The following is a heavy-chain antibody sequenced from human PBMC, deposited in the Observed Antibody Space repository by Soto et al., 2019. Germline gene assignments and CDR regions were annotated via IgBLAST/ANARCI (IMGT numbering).Heavy chain of an antibody. Sequence: PSETLSLTCTVSGGSISSGGYYWSWIRQHPGKGLEWIGYIYYSGSTYYNPSLKSRVTISVDTPKNQFSLKLSSVTAADTAVYYCATSYGNAWYTYWGQGTQVTVSS. CDR2: IYYSGST. J-gene: IGHJ4*02. V-gene: IGHV4-31*03. CDR1: GGSISSGGYY. CDR3: ATSYGNAWYTY. D-gene: IGHD6-13*01.